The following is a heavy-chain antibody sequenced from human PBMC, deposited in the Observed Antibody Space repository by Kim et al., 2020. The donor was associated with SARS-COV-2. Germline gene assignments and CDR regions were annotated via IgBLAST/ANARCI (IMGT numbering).Heavy chain of an antibody. CDR1: GGSFSGYY. Sequence: SETLSLTCAVYGGSFSGYYWSWIRQPPGKGLEWIGEINHSGSTNYNPSLKSRVTISVDTSKNQFSLKLSSVTAADTAVYYCARGPRVVVMGTGFDYWGQGTLVTVSS. CDR2: INHSGST. J-gene: IGHJ4*02. D-gene: IGHD2-21*01. V-gene: IGHV4-34*01. CDR3: ARGPRVVVMGTGFDY.